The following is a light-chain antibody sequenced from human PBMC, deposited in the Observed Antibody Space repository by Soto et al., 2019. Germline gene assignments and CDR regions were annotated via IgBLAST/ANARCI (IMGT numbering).Light chain of an antibody. V-gene: IGKV3-20*01. J-gene: IGKJ1*01. Sequence: EIVLTQSPGTLSLPPGERATLSCRASQSVSTGYLAWYQEKPGRAPRLLIYGASSRATGIPDRFSGSGSGTDFTLTISRLEPEDFAVYYCQEYGSSRTFGQGTKVEIK. CDR2: GAS. CDR1: QSVSTGY. CDR3: QEYGSSRT.